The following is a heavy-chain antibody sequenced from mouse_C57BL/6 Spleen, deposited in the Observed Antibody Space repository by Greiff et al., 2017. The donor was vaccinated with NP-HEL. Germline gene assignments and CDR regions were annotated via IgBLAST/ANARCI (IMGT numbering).Heavy chain of an antibody. V-gene: IGHV5-4*01. Sequence: EVKLVESGGGLVKPGGSLKLSCAASGFTFSSYAMSWVRQTPEKRLEWVATISDGGSYTYYPDNVKGRFTISRDNAKNNLYLQMSHLKSEDTAMYYCARDLGLFDYWGQGTTLTVSS. CDR3: ARDLGLFDY. J-gene: IGHJ2*01. CDR1: GFTFSSYA. CDR2: ISDGGSYT. D-gene: IGHD4-1*01.